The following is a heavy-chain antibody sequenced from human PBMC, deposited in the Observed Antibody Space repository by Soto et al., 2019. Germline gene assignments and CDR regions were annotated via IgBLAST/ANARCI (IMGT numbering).Heavy chain of an antibody. CDR2: ISSSGSTI. V-gene: IGHV3-11*01. D-gene: IGHD5-18*01. Sequence: QVQLVESGGGLVKPGGSLRLSCAXSGXTXXXYYMSWIRQAPGKGLEWVSYISSSGSTIYYADSVKGRFTISRDNAKNSLYLQMNSLRAEDTAVYYCARESLSSWIQHGHWFDPWGQGTLVTVSS. J-gene: IGHJ5*02. CDR1: GXTXXXYY. CDR3: ARESLSSWIQHGHWFDP.